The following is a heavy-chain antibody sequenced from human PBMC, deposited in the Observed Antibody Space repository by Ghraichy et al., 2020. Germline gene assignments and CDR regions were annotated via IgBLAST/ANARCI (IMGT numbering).Heavy chain of an antibody. V-gene: IGHV1-3*01. CDR2: INAGNGNT. D-gene: IGHD4/OR15-4a*01. CDR1: GYTLATYG. J-gene: IGHJ2*01. Sequence: ASVKVSCKASGYTLATYGLNWVRQARGQSLEWLGWINAGNGNTKYSQKFQGRVTITRDTVVNTAFIELRSLRSEDTAIYYCARATNFRYFDLWGRGTLVTVSS. CDR3: ARATNFRYFDL.